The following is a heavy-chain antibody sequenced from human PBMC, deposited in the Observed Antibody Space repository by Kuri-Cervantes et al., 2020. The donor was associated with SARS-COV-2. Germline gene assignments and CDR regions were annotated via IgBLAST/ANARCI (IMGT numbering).Heavy chain of an antibody. V-gene: IGHV4-31*03. J-gene: IGHJ2*01. Sequence: SETLSLTCTVSGGSISSGGFYWSWIRQHPGKGLEWIAYIYYSGGTYYNPSLKSRVTISVDTSKNQFSLKLSPVTAADTAVYYCARRPDQIYWYFDLWGRGTLVTVSS. CDR1: GGSISSGGFY. CDR2: IYYSGGT. D-gene: IGHD2-2*01. CDR3: ARRPDQIYWYFDL.